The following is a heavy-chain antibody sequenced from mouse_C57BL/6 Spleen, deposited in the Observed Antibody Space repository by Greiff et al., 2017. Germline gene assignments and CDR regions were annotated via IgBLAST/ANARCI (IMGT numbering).Heavy chain of an antibody. J-gene: IGHJ3*01. CDR1: GFNIKDDY. CDR3: TQLGWFAY. Sequence: VQLQQSGAELVRPGASVKLSCTASGFNIKDDYMHWVKQRPEQGLEWIGWIDPENGDTEYASKFQGKATITADTSSNTAYLQLSSLTSEDTAVYYCTQLGWFAYWGQGTLVTVSA. CDR2: IDPENGDT. V-gene: IGHV14-4*01. D-gene: IGHD4-1*02.